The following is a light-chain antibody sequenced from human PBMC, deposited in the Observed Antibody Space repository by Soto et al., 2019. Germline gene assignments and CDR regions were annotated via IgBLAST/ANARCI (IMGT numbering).Light chain of an antibody. CDR2: GTS. V-gene: IGKV3D-7*01. J-gene: IGKJ1*01. CDR3: HQDFNLPWT. Sequence: EIVLTQSPATLSLSPGERATLSCRASQSVGSFLAWYQQISGQAPRLLIYGTSTRATGIPVRFSGSGSGTDFTLTISSLQPEDFAVYFCHQDFNLPWTFGQGTKVDIK. CDR1: QSVGSF.